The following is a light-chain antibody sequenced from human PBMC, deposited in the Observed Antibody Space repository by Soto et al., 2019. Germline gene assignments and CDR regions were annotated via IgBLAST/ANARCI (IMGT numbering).Light chain of an antibody. J-gene: IGKJ1*01. CDR1: QSVSSN. CDR2: GAS. Sequence: EIVMTQSPATLSVSPGESATLSCRASQSVSSNLAWYQQKPDQAPRLLIYGASSRATGIPARFSGSGSGTEFTLTISSLQSEDFAVYYCQQYNNWPTWTFGQGTKVEIK. CDR3: QQYNNWPTWT. V-gene: IGKV3-15*01.